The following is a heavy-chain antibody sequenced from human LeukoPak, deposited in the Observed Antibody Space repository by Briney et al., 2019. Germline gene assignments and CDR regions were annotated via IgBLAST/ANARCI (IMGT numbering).Heavy chain of an antibody. CDR3: ARVTMVRGVITPWHFDY. J-gene: IGHJ4*02. CDR1: GYTFTSYG. CDR2: ISAYNGNT. D-gene: IGHD3-10*01. V-gene: IGHV1-18*01. Sequence: ASEKVSCKASGYTFTSYGISWVRQAPRQGLEWMGWISAYNGNTNYAQKIQGRVTMTTDTSTSTAYMELRSLRSDDTAVYYCARVTMVRGVITPWHFDYWGQGTLVTVSS.